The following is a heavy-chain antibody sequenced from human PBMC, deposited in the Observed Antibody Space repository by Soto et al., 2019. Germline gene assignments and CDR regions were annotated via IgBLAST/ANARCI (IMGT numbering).Heavy chain of an antibody. J-gene: IGHJ3*02. D-gene: IGHD3-22*01. CDR1: GGTFSSYA. Sequence: VNVSCKAAGGTFSSYAISWVRQAPGQGLEWMGGIIPIFGTANYAQKFQGRVTITADESTSTAYMELSSLRSEDTAVYYCARVDRYYYDSSGPEDAFDIWGQGTMVTVSS. CDR2: IIPIFGTA. CDR3: ARVDRYYYDSSGPEDAFDI. V-gene: IGHV1-69*13.